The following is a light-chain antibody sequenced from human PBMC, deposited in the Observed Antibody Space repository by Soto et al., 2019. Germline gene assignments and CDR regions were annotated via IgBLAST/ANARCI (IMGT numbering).Light chain of an antibody. CDR2: DVS. CDR1: SSDVGGYNY. V-gene: IGLV2-11*01. J-gene: IGLJ1*01. CDR3: CSYAGRYYV. Sequence: QSALTQPRSVSGSPGQSVTISCTGTSSDVGGYNYVSWYQQHPGKAPKLMIYDVSKRPSGVPDRFSGSKSGNTASLTISGLQAEDESDYYCCSYAGRYYVFGTGTQLTV.